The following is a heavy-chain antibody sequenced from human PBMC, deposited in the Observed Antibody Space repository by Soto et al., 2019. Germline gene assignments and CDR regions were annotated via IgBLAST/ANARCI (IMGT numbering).Heavy chain of an antibody. J-gene: IGHJ3*02. D-gene: IGHD3-3*01. Sequence: QRLEWMGWINAGNGNTKYSQKFQGRVTITRDTSASTAYMELSSLRSEDTAVYYCARVKGDTIFGVVIGAAFDIWGQGTMVTVSS. CDR2: INAGNGNT. CDR3: ARVKGDTIFGVVIGAAFDI. V-gene: IGHV1-3*01.